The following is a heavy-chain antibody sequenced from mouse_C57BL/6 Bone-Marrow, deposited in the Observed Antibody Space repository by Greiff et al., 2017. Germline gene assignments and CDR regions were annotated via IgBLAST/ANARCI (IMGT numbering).Heavy chain of an antibody. J-gene: IGHJ1*03. CDR3: ARDNVSSYWYFDV. Sequence: VQLQQSGPELVKPGASVKLSCTASGYTFTSYDINWVKQRPGQGLEWIGWIYPRDGSPKYNEKFKGKATLTVDTSSSTAYMELHSLTSEDSAVYFCARDNVSSYWYFDVWGTGTTVTVSS. D-gene: IGHD1-1*01. CDR2: IYPRDGSP. CDR1: GYTFTSYD. V-gene: IGHV1-85*01.